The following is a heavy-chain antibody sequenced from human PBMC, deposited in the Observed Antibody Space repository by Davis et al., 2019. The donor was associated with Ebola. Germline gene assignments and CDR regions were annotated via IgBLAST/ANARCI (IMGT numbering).Heavy chain of an antibody. D-gene: IGHD6-19*01. Sequence: PSETLSLTCTVSGGSISSYYWSWIRQPPGKGLEWIGYIYYSGSTNYNPSLKSRVTISVDTSKNQFSLKLSSVTAADTAVYYCARDRDSSGWAPRFDPWGQGTLVTVSS. CDR2: IYYSGST. V-gene: IGHV4-59*01. CDR3: ARDRDSSGWAPRFDP. J-gene: IGHJ5*02. CDR1: GGSISSYY.